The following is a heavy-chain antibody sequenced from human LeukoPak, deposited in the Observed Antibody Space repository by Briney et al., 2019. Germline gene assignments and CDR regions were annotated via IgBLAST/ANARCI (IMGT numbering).Heavy chain of an antibody. CDR2: INPNSGGT. Sequence: ASVKVSCKASGYTFIGYYMHWVRQAPGQGLEWMGWINPNSGGTNYAQKFQGRVTMTRDTSISTAYMELSRLRSDDTAVYYCARETAHYYDSSGYENWFDPWGQGTLVTVSS. CDR1: GYTFIGYY. V-gene: IGHV1-2*02. CDR3: ARETAHYYDSSGYENWFDP. D-gene: IGHD3-22*01. J-gene: IGHJ5*02.